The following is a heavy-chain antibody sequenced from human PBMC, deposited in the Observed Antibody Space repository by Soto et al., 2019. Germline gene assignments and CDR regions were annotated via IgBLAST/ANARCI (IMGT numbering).Heavy chain of an antibody. D-gene: IGHD6-13*01. CDR1: GGSISGSY. Sequence: PSDTLSLTCSVSGGSISGSYWSWIRQSPGKGLEWLGYVYYTGSTNYSPSLRSRVSISVDTSKNEFSLRLSSVTAEDTAVYFCARSVAVPGAHIDYWGQGTQVTVSP. CDR3: ARSVAVPGAHIDY. J-gene: IGHJ4*02. V-gene: IGHV4-59*01. CDR2: VYYTGST.